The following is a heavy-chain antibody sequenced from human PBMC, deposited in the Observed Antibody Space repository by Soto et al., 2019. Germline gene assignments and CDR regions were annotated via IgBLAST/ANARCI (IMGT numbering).Heavy chain of an antibody. V-gene: IGHV4-38-2*01. D-gene: IGHD3-3*01. Sequence: SETLSLTCAVSGYSISSGFYWGWIRQSPGKGLEWIGSIYHSGSTYYSPSLKSRVTMTVDSSKNQFSLDLRSVTATDSATYYCARAGVESITAFGVVAPYGMDVWGQGTTVTVSS. CDR1: GYSISSGFY. CDR2: IYHSGST. CDR3: ARAGVESITAFGVVAPYGMDV. J-gene: IGHJ6*02.